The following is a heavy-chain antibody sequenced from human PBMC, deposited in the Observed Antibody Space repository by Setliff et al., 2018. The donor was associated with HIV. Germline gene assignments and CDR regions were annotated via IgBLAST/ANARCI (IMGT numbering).Heavy chain of an antibody. D-gene: IGHD3-3*01. CDR1: GYTFTSFG. Sequence: ASVKVSCKASGYTFTSFGITWVRQAPGQGLEWMGWIRVDNGNTKYTQDFQGRVTMTTDTSTSTVYMELRSLRSDDTAVYYCARDQGFWSGFTYNYYMDVWGKGTTVTVSS. CDR2: IRVDNGNT. V-gene: IGHV1-18*01. J-gene: IGHJ6*03. CDR3: ARDQGFWSGFTYNYYMDV.